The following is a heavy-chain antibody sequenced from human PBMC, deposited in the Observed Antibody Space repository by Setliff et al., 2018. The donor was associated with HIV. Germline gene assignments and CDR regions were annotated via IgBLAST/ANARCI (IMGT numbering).Heavy chain of an antibody. CDR1: NFTFSLYG. D-gene: IGHD6-13*01. CDR2: TPNDGSYK. Sequence: PGGSLRLSCAASNFTFSLYGMHWVRQAPGKGLEWVAFTPNDGSYKNYADSVKGRFTISRDNSKNTLYLQMNSLRAEDTAVYYCAKNLYRSGWSPLDYWGQGTLVTVSS. J-gene: IGHJ4*02. CDR3: AKNLYRSGWSPLDY. V-gene: IGHV3-30*02.